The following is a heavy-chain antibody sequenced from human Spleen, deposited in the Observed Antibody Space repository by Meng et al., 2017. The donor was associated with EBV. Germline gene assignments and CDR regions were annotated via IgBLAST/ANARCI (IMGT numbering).Heavy chain of an antibody. V-gene: IGHV4-34*01. Sequence: QVQLKQGGAGLFEPSETLSLTCAVYGGAFSDYYWGWIRQPPGKGLEWIGEVNPGVNSNYNPSLKSRVTISVDTSKNELSLKVTSVTAADTAVYYCVRGLEYSSGSGDYWGQGTLVTVSS. CDR1: GGAFSDYY. D-gene: IGHD6-19*01. J-gene: IGHJ4*02. CDR3: VRGLEYSSGSGDY. CDR2: VNPGVNS.